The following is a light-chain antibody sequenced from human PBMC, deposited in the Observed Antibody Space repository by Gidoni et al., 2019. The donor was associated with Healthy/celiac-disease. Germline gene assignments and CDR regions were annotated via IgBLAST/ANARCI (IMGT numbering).Light chain of an antibody. CDR3: QQYNNWPPRYT. J-gene: IGKJ2*01. CDR2: GAS. Sequence: EIVMTQSPATLSVSPGERATLSCRASQSVRSNLAWYQQKPGQAPRLLIYGASTRATGIPARFSGSGSGTEFTLTISSLQSEDFAVYYCQQYNNWPPRYTFGQVTKLEIK. CDR1: QSVRSN. V-gene: IGKV3-15*01.